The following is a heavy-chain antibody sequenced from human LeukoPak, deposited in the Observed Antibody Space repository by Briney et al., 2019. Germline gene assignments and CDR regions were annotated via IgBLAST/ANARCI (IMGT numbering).Heavy chain of an antibody. J-gene: IGHJ4*02. V-gene: IGHV4-59*02. CDR1: GCSVSSYY. CDR3: ARVPRGDIVVVPAAYVGY. CDR2: IYYSGST. Sequence: SGSLSLTCTVSGCSVSSYYRSWVRQPPGKGLEWIGFIYYSGSTNYNPSLKGRVTISVDTSKNQFSLKLSSVTAADTAVYYCARVPRGDIVVVPAAYVGYWGQGTLVTVSS. D-gene: IGHD2-2*01.